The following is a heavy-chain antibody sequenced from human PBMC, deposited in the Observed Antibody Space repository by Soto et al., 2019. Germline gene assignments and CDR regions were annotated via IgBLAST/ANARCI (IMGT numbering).Heavy chain of an antibody. D-gene: IGHD6-13*01. CDR1: GGSVSGGNYC. Sequence: SETLSLTCTVSGGSVSGGNYCWSWIRQPPGKGLEWIGYVYYTGSTNYNPPLKTRVTISVDTSKNQFSLKLSSVTAADTAVYYCAREEAAAEHSIAYNWFDPWGQGTLVTVSS. CDR3: AREEAAAEHSIAYNWFDP. CDR2: VYYTGST. J-gene: IGHJ5*02. V-gene: IGHV4-61*01.